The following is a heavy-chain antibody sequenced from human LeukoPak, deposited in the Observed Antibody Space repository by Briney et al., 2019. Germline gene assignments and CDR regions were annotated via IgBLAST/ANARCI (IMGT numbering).Heavy chain of an antibody. J-gene: IGHJ6*02. Sequence: ASVKVSCKASGYTFTGYYIHWVRQAPGQGLEWMGWINPNSGGTNYAQKFQGRVTMTRDTSISTAYMELSGLRSDDTAVYYCARVIRDCGGDCFDYYYYGMDVWGQGTTVTVSS. CDR3: ARVIRDCGGDCFDYYYYGMDV. D-gene: IGHD2-21*02. CDR2: INPNSGGT. CDR1: GYTFTGYY. V-gene: IGHV1-2*02.